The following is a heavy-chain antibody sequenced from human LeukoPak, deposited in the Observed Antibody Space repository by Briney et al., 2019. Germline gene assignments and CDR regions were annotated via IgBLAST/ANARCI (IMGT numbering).Heavy chain of an antibody. V-gene: IGHV1-2*02. CDR2: IIPNSGGT. D-gene: IGHD3-10*01. Sequence: ASVKVSCKASGYTFIDHYIHWVRQAPGQGLEWIGWIIPNSGGTKFAQKFQGRVTMTRDTSISTFYMELSSLRSDDTAVYYCARLGDLVRGAFDLWGQGTMVSVSS. J-gene: IGHJ3*01. CDR1: GYTFIDHY. CDR3: ARLGDLVRGAFDL.